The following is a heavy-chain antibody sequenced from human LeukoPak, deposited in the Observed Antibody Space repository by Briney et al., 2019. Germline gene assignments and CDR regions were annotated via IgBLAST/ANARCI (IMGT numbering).Heavy chain of an antibody. CDR1: GFTFDDYA. J-gene: IGHJ6*02. V-gene: IGHV3-9*01. CDR2: ISWNSGSI. CDR3: AKGNRLRVGATKAGLDV. D-gene: IGHD1-26*01. Sequence: AGGSLRLSCAASGFTFDDYAMHWVRQAPGKGLEWVSGISWNSGSIGYADSVKGRFTISRDNAKNSLYLQMNSLRAEDTALYYCAKGNRLRVGATKAGLDVWGQGTTVTVSS.